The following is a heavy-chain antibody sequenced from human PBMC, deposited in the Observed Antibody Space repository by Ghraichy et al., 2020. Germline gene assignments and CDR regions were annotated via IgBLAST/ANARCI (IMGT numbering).Heavy chain of an antibody. CDR3: ARAPILWQHYYYYYGMDV. CDR2: IYYSGST. V-gene: IGHV4-59*01. Sequence: SQTLSLTCTVSGGSISSYYWSWIRQPPGKGLEWIGYIYYSGSTNYNPSLKSRVTISVDTSKNQFSLKLSSVTAADTAVYYCARAPILWQHYYYYYGMDVWGQGTTVTVSS. CDR1: GGSISSYY. D-gene: IGHD3-3*02. J-gene: IGHJ6*02.